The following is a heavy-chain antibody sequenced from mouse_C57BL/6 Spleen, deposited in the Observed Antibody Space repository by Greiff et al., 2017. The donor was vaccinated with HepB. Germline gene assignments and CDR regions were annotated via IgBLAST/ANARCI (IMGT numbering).Heavy chain of an antibody. CDR2: IDPSDSYT. Sequence: QVQLQQPGAELVRPGTSVKLSCKASGYTFTSYWMHWVKQRPGQGLEWIGVIDPSDSYTNYNQKFKGKATLTVDTSSSTAYMQLSSLTSEDSAVYYCARDYGSPYFDYWGQGTTLTVSS. CDR3: ARDYGSPYFDY. CDR1: GYTFTSYW. J-gene: IGHJ2*01. V-gene: IGHV1-59*01. D-gene: IGHD1-1*01.